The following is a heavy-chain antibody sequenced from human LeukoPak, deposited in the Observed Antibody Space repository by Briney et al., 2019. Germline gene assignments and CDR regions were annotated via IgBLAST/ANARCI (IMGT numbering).Heavy chain of an antibody. Sequence: GASVKVSCKASGYTFTSYGISWVRQAPGQGLEWMGWISAYNGNTNYAQKLQGRVTMTTDTSTSTAYMELRSLRSDDTAVYYCARDSHPKYCSGGSCSSDYWGQGTLVTVSS. J-gene: IGHJ4*02. V-gene: IGHV1-18*01. CDR1: GYTFTSYG. D-gene: IGHD2-15*01. CDR3: ARDSHPKYCSGGSCSSDY. CDR2: ISAYNGNT.